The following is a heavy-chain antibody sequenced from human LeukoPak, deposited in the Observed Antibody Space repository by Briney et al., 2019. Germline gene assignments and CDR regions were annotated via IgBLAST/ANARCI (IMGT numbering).Heavy chain of an antibody. CDR2: ISSSGSTK. Sequence: GGSLRLSCAASGFTFSIYEMTWVRQAPGKGLEWVSYISSSGSTKYYADSVKGRFTISRDNARNSLSLQMNSLRAGDTALYYCARSLYSSRSEWFYYNGMDVWGQGTTVTVSS. V-gene: IGHV3-48*03. D-gene: IGHD3-3*01. CDR1: GFTFSIYE. CDR3: ARSLYSSRSEWFYYNGMDV. J-gene: IGHJ6*02.